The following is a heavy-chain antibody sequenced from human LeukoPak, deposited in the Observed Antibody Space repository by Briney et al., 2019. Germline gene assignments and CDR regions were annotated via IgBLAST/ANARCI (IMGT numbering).Heavy chain of an antibody. V-gene: IGHV1-2*02. CDR1: GYTFTGHY. J-gene: IGHJ4*02. CDR3: VTLGATNFDY. Sequence: ASVTVSCKASGYTFTGHYLHWVRQAPGQGLEWMGWIYGHDGGTNFAQKFQDRVTMTRDTSITTAYMELSRLRSDDTAVYYCVTLGATNFDYWGQGTLVTVSS. CDR2: IYGHDGGT. D-gene: IGHD1-26*01.